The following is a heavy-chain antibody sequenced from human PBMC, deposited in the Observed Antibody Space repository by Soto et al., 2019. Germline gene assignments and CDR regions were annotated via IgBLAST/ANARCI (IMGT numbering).Heavy chain of an antibody. J-gene: IGHJ4*02. V-gene: IGHV4-39*01. D-gene: IGHD2-2*01. CDR2: IYYSGST. Sequence: QLQLQESGPGLVKPSETLSLTCTVSGGSISSSSYYWGWIRQPPGKGLEWIGSIYYSGSTYYNPSLKSRVTISVDTSKNQFSLKLSSVTAADTAVYYCATTYCSSTSCYGAFWWNINYFDYWGQGTLVTVSS. CDR3: ATTYCSSTSCYGAFWWNINYFDY. CDR1: GGSISSSSYY.